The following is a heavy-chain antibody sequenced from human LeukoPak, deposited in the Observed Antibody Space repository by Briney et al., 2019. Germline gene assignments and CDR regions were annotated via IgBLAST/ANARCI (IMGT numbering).Heavy chain of an antibody. V-gene: IGHV4-4*07. D-gene: IGHD3-3*01. J-gene: IGHJ4*02. CDR1: GGSISTYY. CDR2: LSSSGTT. Sequence: SETLSLTCTVSGGSISTYYWSWIRQPAGKGLEWIGRLSSSGTTNYNTSLKSRVTMSVDTSTNQLSLNLTSVTAADTAVYYCAREVSGSDYYRAYDYWGQGTLVIVSS. CDR3: AREVSGSDYYRAYDY.